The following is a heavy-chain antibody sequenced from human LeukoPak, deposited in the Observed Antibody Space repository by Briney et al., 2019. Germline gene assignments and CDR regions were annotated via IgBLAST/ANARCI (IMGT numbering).Heavy chain of an antibody. J-gene: IGHJ3*02. V-gene: IGHV5-51*01. CDR3: ARQRRNGGIAASNDAFDI. CDR2: IYPGDSDT. CDR1: GYSFTSYW. D-gene: IGHD6-13*01. Sequence: GESLKISCKGSGYSFTSYWIGWVRQMPGKGLEWMGIIYPGDSDTRYNPSFQGQVTISADKSISTAYLQWSSLKASDTAMYYCARQRRNGGIAASNDAFDIWGQGTMVTVSS.